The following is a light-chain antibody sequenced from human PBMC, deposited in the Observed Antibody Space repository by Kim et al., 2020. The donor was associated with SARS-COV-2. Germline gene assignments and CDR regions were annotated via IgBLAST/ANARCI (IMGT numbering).Light chain of an antibody. CDR1: SSDVGGYNY. CDR2: DVS. CDR3: SSYRSSSTYV. V-gene: IGLV2-14*04. J-gene: IGLJ1*01. Sequence: GQSITSSCTGTSSDVGGYNYVSWYQQHPGKAPKLMIYDVSKRPSGVSNRFSGSKSGNTASLTISGLQAEDEADFYCSSYRSSSTYVFGTGTKVTVL.